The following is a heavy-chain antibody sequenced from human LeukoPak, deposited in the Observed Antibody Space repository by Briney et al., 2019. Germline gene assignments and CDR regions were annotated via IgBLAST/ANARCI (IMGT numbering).Heavy chain of an antibody. V-gene: IGHV4-59*01. J-gene: IGHJ4*02. CDR3: ATYYSDSSAYVHYLDS. CDR2: VHYSGST. Sequence: SETLSLTCTVSGGSISGYYWSWIRQPPEKGLEWIGYVHYSGSTNYNPSLKSRVIISVDTSKNQFSLKMSSVTAADTAVYYCATYYSDSSAYVHYLDSWGQGALVTISS. CDR1: GGSISGYY. D-gene: IGHD3-22*01.